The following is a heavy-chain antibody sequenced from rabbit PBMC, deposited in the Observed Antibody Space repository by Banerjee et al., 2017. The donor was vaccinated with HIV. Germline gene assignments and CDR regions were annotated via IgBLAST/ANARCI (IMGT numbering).Heavy chain of an antibody. J-gene: IGHJ4*01. CDR3: ARELGGVIGWKFGL. CDR1: GFSFSNNYV. Sequence: QEQLEESGGDLVKPEGSLTLTCTASGFSFSNNYVMCWVRQAPGKGLEWIACINTSSGNTVYANWAKGRFTISKTSSTTVTLQKTRLTAADTATYLWARELGGVIGWKFGLGGPGTLGTV. D-gene: IGHD1-1*01. V-gene: IGHV1S45*01. CDR2: INTSSGNT.